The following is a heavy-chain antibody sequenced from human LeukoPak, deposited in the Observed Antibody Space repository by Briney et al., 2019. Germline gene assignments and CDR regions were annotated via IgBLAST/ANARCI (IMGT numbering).Heavy chain of an antibody. J-gene: IGHJ4*02. Sequence: GGSLRLSCAASGFIFSSYSMNWVRQAPGKGLEWVSSISSSSSYIYYADSVKGRFTISRDNAKNSLYLQMNSLRAEDTRVYYCXRVSLLRAWPSLXYWGXGTLVXXSS. CDR2: ISSSSSYI. CDR1: GFIFSSYS. V-gene: IGHV3-21*01. D-gene: IGHD5-12*01. CDR3: XRVSLLRAWPSLXY.